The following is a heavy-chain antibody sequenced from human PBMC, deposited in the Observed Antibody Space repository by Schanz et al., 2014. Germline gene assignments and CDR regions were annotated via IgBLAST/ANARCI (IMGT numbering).Heavy chain of an antibody. Sequence: QVQLVQSGAEVKKPGASVKVSCKASGYTLTNFDINWVRQAPGQGLEWMGWMNPNSGTTGYAQKFQGRVTMTSDTSTTTVYMDLSSLISEDTAVYYCARNIIATARAYDIWGQGTMVTVSS. CDR1: GYTLTNFD. CDR3: ARNIIATARAYDI. J-gene: IGHJ3*02. V-gene: IGHV1-8*01. D-gene: IGHD6-13*01. CDR2: MNPNSGTT.